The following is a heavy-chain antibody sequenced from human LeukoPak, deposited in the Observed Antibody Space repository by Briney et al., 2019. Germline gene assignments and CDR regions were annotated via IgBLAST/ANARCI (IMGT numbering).Heavy chain of an antibody. CDR2: IDTKTGNP. CDR1: GYTFSSCA. V-gene: IGHV7-4-1*02. D-gene: IGHD3-22*01. J-gene: IGHJ4*02. Sequence: ASVKVSCKASGYTFSSCAINWVRQAPGQGLEYMGWIDTKTGNPTYAQGYTGRFVFSLDTSVSTAYLQISSLKAEDTAVYYCAIHPSDSSGYFSYWGQGALVTVSS. CDR3: AIHPSDSSGYFSY.